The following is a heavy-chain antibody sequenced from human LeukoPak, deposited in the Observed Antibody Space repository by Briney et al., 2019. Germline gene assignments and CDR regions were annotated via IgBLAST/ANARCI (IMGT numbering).Heavy chain of an antibody. Sequence: GGSLRLSCAASGFTFSGFIIHWVRQAPGKGLEWIGRVTSKTNSYATAYAASVKGRFTVSRDDSKKTAYLQMNSLKTKDTAVYYCAAGITLVRGGTFDIWGQGTMVIVSS. CDR3: AAGITLVRGGTFDI. CDR1: GFTFSGFI. J-gene: IGHJ3*02. V-gene: IGHV3-73*01. CDR2: VTSKTNSYAT. D-gene: IGHD3-10*01.